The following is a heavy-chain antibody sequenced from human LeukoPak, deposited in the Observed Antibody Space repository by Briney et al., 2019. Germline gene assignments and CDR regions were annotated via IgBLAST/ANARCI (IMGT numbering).Heavy chain of an antibody. Sequence: PGGSLRLSCAASGFSFDDYTMHWVRQAPGPGMGWVSLVSWGDGSTYYEDSVKGRFTISTDNSKNSLYLQMNSLRTEDTALYSCTREGATSIYFDYWGQGTLVTVSS. J-gene: IGHJ4*02. CDR2: VSWGDGST. CDR3: TREGATSIYFDY. D-gene: IGHD3-16*01. V-gene: IGHV3-43*01. CDR1: GFSFDDYT.